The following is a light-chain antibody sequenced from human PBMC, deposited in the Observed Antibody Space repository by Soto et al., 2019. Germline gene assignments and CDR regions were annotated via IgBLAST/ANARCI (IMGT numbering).Light chain of an antibody. Sequence: DIQMTQSPSTLSASVGDRVTMNCRASQNIRNYVAWYQQIPGQAPRLLIYDASTLESGVPSSFSGSGSGTEFTLTISSLQDDDFAIYYCQHYNSYPWTFGQGTKVDIK. CDR2: DAS. J-gene: IGKJ1*01. CDR1: QNIRNY. CDR3: QHYNSYPWT. V-gene: IGKV1-5*01.